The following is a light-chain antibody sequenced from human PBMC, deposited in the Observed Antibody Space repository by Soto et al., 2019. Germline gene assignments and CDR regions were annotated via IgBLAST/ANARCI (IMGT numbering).Light chain of an antibody. Sequence: QSVLTQPASVSGSLGQSITISCTGTTSDVGAYNYVSWYQQHPGKAPQLVIYDVTNGPSGVSNRFSGSKSGNTASLTISGLQAEDEADYYCSSYTSSSTLVFGGGTKLTVL. CDR1: TSDVGAYNY. CDR3: SSYTSSSTLV. CDR2: DVT. V-gene: IGLV2-14*03. J-gene: IGLJ3*02.